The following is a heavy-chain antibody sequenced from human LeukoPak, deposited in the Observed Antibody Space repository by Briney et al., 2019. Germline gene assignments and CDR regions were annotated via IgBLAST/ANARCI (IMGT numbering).Heavy chain of an antibody. J-gene: IGHJ3*02. Sequence: PSETLSLTCTVSGGSISSHYWSWIRQPPGKGLEWIGEINHSGSTNYNPSLKSRVTISVDTSKNQFSLKLSSVTAADTAVYYCARAPGSYAFDIWGQGTMVTVSS. CDR2: INHSGST. V-gene: IGHV4-34*01. D-gene: IGHD1-26*01. CDR3: ARAPGSYAFDI. CDR1: GGSISSHY.